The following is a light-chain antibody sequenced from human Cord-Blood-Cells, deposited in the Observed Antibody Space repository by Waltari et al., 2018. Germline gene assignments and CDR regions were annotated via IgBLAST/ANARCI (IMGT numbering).Light chain of an antibody. CDR3: QQSYSTRWT. Sequence: DIQMTQSPSSLSASVGDRVTITCRASQSISSYLNWYQQKPGKAPKLLIYAASSLQSGVPSRFSGSGSGTDFTLTISSLQPVDFVPYYCQQSYSTRWTFGQGTKVEI. CDR2: AAS. CDR1: QSISSY. J-gene: IGKJ1*01. V-gene: IGKV1-39*01.